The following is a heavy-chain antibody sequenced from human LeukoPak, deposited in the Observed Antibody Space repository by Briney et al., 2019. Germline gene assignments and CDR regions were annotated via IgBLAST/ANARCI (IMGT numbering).Heavy chain of an antibody. CDR3: AKGRVVAGSKSLTYHWFDP. J-gene: IGHJ5*02. CDR1: GYAFTGYY. CDR2: INPNSGGT. V-gene: IGHV1-2*02. D-gene: IGHD6-19*01. Sequence: ASVKVSCKASGYAFTGYYIHWVRQAPGQGLDWMGWINPNSGGTKYAQKFQGRVTMTRDTSITTAYMGLSRLRSDDTAVYYCAKGRVVAGSKSLTYHWFDPWGQGTLVTVSS.